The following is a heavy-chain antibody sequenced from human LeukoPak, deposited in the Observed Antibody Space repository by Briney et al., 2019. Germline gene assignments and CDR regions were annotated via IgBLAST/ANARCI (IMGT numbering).Heavy chain of an antibody. CDR3: AKDRAFTLKTFNY. J-gene: IGHJ4*02. CDR1: GFTFSSYS. V-gene: IGHV3-48*01. D-gene: IGHD1-26*01. Sequence: GGSLRLSCAASGFTFSSYSMNWVRQAPGKGLEWVSYISSSSSTIYYADSVKGRFTISRDNSKNTLYLQMNSLRAEDTAVYYCAKDRAFTLKTFNYWGQGTLVTVSS. CDR2: ISSSSSTI.